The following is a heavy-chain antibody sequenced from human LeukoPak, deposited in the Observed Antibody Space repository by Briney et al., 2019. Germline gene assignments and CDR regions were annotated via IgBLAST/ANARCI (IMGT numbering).Heavy chain of an antibody. V-gene: IGHV4-34*01. CDR1: GGSFSGYY. J-gene: IGHJ2*01. D-gene: IGHD2-21*01. Sequence: PSETLSLTSAVYGGSFSGYYWSWIRQPPGKGLEWIGEINHSGSTNYNPSLKSRVTISVDTSKKQFSLKLSSVTAADTAVYYCARERPYCGGEFYTIYWYFDLWGRGTLVTVSS. CDR2: INHSGST. CDR3: ARERPYCGGEFYTIYWYFDL.